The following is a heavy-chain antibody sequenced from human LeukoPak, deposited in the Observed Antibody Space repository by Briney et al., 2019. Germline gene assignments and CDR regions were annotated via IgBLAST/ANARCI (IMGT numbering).Heavy chain of an antibody. CDR1: GGSISSGDYY. V-gene: IGHV4-30-4*08. CDR2: IYYSGST. Sequence: SQTLSLTCTVSGGSISSGDYYWRWIRQPPGKGLEWIGYIYYSGSTYYNPSLKSRVSISVDTSKNQFSLKLSSVTAADTAVYYCARVYDFWSGYLVDPWAQGTLVTVSS. D-gene: IGHD3-3*01. CDR3: ARVYDFWSGYLVDP. J-gene: IGHJ5*02.